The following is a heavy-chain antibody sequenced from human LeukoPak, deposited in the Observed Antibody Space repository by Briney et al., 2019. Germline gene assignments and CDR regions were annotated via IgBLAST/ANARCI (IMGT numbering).Heavy chain of an antibody. Sequence: GGSLRLSCSASGFIFSSYAMYWVRQAPGKGLEYVSAISNNGGTTYYADSVKGRFTISRDNSKNTLYLQMSSLRPEDTGVYYCVRSSGSMDVWGQGTTVTVSS. J-gene: IGHJ6*02. CDR1: GFIFSSYA. CDR3: VRSSGSMDV. CDR2: ISNNGGTT. D-gene: IGHD3-10*01. V-gene: IGHV3-64D*06.